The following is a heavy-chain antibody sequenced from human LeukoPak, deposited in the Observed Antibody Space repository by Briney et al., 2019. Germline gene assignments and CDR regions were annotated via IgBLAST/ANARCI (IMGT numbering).Heavy chain of an antibody. V-gene: IGHV4-34*01. CDR2: INHSGST. CDR3: AELGITMIGGV. J-gene: IGHJ6*04. D-gene: IGHD3-10*02. Sequence: SETLSLTCAVYGGSFSGYYWSWIRQPPGKGLEWIGEINHSGSTNYNPSLKSRVTISVDTSKNQFSLKLSSVTAADTAVYYCAELGITMIGGVWCKGTTVTISS. CDR1: GGSFSGYY.